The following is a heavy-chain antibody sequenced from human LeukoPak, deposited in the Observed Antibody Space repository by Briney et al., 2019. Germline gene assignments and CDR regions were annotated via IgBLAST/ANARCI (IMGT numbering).Heavy chain of an antibody. CDR3: ARGYCSSTSCYAWFDP. CDR1: GYTFTLYY. Sequence: GASVKVSCKASGYTFTLYYMHRVRQAPGQGLEWMGTINPSGGSTHYAQRFQGRVTMTRDTPTSTVDMELSSLRSEDTAVYYCARGYCSSTSCYAWFDPWGQGTLVTVSS. CDR2: INPSGGST. J-gene: IGHJ5*02. D-gene: IGHD2-2*01. V-gene: IGHV1-46*01.